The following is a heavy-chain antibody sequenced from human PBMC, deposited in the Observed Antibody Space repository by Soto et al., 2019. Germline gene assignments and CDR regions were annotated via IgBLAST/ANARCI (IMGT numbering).Heavy chain of an antibody. D-gene: IGHD6-19*01. CDR3: ARDRAIAVAGIKYYYGMDV. J-gene: IGHJ6*02. V-gene: IGHV3-53*01. Sequence: EVQLVESGGGLIQPGGSLRLSCAASGFTVSSNYMSWVRQAPGKGLEWASVIYSGGSTYYADSVKGRFTISRDNSKNTLYLQMNSLRAEDTAVYYCARDRAIAVAGIKYYYGMDVWGQGTTVTVSS. CDR2: IYSGGST. CDR1: GFTVSSNY.